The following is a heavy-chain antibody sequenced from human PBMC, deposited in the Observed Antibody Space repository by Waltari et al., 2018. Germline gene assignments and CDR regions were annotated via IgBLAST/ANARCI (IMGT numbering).Heavy chain of an antibody. CDR1: GFTFSSYA. V-gene: IGHV3-23*01. CDR3: AKDRDPIVVVVAANFDY. CDR2: ISGSGGST. D-gene: IGHD2-15*01. Sequence: EVQLLESGGGLVQPGGSLRLSCAASGFTFSSYAMSWVRQAPGKGLEWVSAISGSGGSTYYADSVKGRFTISRDNSKNTLYLQMNSLRAEDTAVYYCAKDRDPIVVVVAANFDYWGQGTLVIVSS. J-gene: IGHJ4*02.